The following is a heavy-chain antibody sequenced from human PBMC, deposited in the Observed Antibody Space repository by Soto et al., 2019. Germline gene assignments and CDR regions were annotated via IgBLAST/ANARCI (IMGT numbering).Heavy chain of an antibody. D-gene: IGHD6-19*01. CDR2: IVVGSGNT. CDR3: AADSYSSGWIYYYYYGMDA. CDR1: GFTFTSSA. Sequence: SVKVSCKASGFTFTSSAVQWVRQARGQRLEWIGWIVVGSGNTNYAQKFQERVTITRDMSTSTAYMELSSLRSEDTAVYYCAADSYSSGWIYYYYYGMDAWGQGTTVTVSS. V-gene: IGHV1-58*01. J-gene: IGHJ6*02.